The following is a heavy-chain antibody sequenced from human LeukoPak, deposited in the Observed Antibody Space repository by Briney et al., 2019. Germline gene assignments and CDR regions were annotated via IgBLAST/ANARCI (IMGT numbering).Heavy chain of an antibody. J-gene: IGHJ5*02. D-gene: IGHD3-22*01. V-gene: IGHV4-30-4*01. Sequence: SQTLSLTCTVSGGSISSGDYYWSWIRQPPGKGLEWIAYMYYSGSTYYDPSLKSRVTMSADTSKNQLSLKLSSVTAADTAVYYCARPYYYDSRIDPWARESWSPSPQ. CDR1: GGSISSGDYY. CDR3: ARPYYYDSRIDP. CDR2: MYYSGST.